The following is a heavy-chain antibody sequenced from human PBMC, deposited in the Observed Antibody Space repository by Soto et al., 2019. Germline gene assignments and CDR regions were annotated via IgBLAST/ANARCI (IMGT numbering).Heavy chain of an antibody. CDR3: THSAYSSSWYGVLVDY. J-gene: IGHJ4*02. V-gene: IGHV2-5*02. Sequence: QITLKESGPTLVKPTQTLTLTCTFSGFSLSTSGVGVGWIRQPPGKALEWLALIYWDDDKRYSPSLKTRLTITKDTSKNQVVLTMPNMDPVDTATYYCTHSAYSSSWYGVLVDYWGQGTLVTVSS. D-gene: IGHD6-13*01. CDR2: IYWDDDK. CDR1: GFSLSTSGVG.